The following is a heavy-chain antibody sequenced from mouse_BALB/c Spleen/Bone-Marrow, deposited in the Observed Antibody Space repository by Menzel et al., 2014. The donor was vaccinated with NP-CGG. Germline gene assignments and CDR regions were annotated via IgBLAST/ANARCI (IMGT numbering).Heavy chain of an antibody. Sequence: EVQLQQSGPGLVKPSHSLSLTCSVTGYSITSGYYWNWIRQFPGNKLEWMGYISYDGSNNYNPSLKNRISITRITSKNQFFMKLNSVTTEDTATYYCATYDRCDKCRQALPYWGQGTLVTVSA. CDR2: ISYDGSN. CDR3: ATYDRCDKCRQALPY. J-gene: IGHJ3*01. V-gene: IGHV3-6*02. CDR1: GYSITSGYY. D-gene: IGHD2-14*01.